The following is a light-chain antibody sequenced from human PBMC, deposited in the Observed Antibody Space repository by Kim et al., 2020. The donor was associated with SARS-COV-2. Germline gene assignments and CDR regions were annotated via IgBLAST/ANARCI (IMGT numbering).Light chain of an antibody. CDR2: RTS. J-gene: IGKJ1*01. CDR1: QSVSCW. CDR3: QQSYNFPRT. V-gene: IGKV1-39*01. Sequence: ASVGDRVTITCRARQSVSCWLNWYQQKPGKAPHLLIYRTSTLQTGVPPRFSGSASGTDFTLTINTLQPEDFATYYCQQSYNFPRTFGQGTKVDIK.